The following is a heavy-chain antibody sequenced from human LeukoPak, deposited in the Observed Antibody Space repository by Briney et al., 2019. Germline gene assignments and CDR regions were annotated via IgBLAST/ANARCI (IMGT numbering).Heavy chain of an antibody. D-gene: IGHD4-17*01. CDR2: IYYSGST. V-gene: IGHV4-59*08. J-gene: IGHJ4*02. CDR1: GGSISSYY. CDR3: ARHTTVTTVYYFDY. Sequence: SETLSLTCTVSGGSISSYYWSWIRQPPGKGLEWIGYIYYSGSTNYNPSLKSRVTISVDTSKNQFSLKLSSVTAADTAVYYCARHTTVTTVYYFDYWGQGTLATVSS.